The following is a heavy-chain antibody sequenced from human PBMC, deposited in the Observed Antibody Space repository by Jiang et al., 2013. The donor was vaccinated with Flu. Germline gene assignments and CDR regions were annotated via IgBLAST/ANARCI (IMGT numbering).Heavy chain of an antibody. CDR2: IYYSGTT. J-gene: IGHJ4*02. Sequence: GPGLVKPSETLSVTCTVSSGSINNYYWSWIRQPPGKGLEWIGYIYYSGTTNYNPSLKSRVTISVDTSKNQFSLKVSSVTAADTAIYYCARDSGPRSSWFGADYWGQGILVTVSS. D-gene: IGHD3-10*01. CDR1: SGSINNYY. CDR3: ARDSGPRSSWFGADY. V-gene: IGHV4-59*01.